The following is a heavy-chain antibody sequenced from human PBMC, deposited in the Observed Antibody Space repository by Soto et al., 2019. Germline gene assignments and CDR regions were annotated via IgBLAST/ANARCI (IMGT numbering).Heavy chain of an antibody. CDR3: ARDRAHFYESSGRLDL. J-gene: IGHJ4*02. V-gene: IGHV4-30-4*01. Sequence: KASETLSLTCSVSGDSMNNGDYFWTWIRQTPGKGLQWIGYISYSGSTFYNPSLKTRLAMSVDTSKNQFSVRLRSVTAADTAVYYCARDRAHFYESSGRLDLWGQGMLVTVSS. CDR2: ISYSGST. D-gene: IGHD3-22*01. CDR1: GDSMNNGDYF.